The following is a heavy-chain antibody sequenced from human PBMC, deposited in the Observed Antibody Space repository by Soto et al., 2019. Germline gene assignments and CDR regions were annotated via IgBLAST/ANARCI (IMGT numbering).Heavy chain of an antibody. D-gene: IGHD1-20*01. CDR3: ARITEGY. CDR2: IRSSGGGT. V-gene: IGHV3-23*01. Sequence: EVVLLESGGGLVQPGGSLRLSCTASGFTFSTNAVSWVRQAPGKGLEWVSTIRSSGGGTYYADSVRGRFTISRYNSKNTLFLQMNSLRAEDTAIYYCARITEGYWGQGTLVTVSS. CDR1: GFTFSTNA. J-gene: IGHJ4*02.